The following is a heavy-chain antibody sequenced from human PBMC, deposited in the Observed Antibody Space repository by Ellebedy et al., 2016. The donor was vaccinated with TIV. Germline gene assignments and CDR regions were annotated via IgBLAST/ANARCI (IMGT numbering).Heavy chain of an antibody. CDR2: IYHSGIT. CDR1: DYSITSGYY. J-gene: IGHJ2*01. CDR3: ERVAITAAVGGGFFDL. V-gene: IGHV4-38-2*02. Sequence: MPSETLSLTCSVSDYSITSGYYWGWIRQPPGEGLEWIGNIYHSGITYYNPSLKIRVTISVDTSKNQISLTLMSSVSAADTAVYYCERVAITAAVGGGFFDLWGRGTLVTVSS. D-gene: IGHD6-13*01.